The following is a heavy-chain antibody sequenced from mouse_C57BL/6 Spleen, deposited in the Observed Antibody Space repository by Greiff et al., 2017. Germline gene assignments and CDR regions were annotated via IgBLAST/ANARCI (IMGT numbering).Heavy chain of an antibody. Sequence: QVQLQQPGAELVKPGASVKMSCKASGYTFTSYWITWVKQRPGQGLEWIGDIYPGSGSTNYNEKFTSKATLTVDTSSSTAYMQLSSLTSEDSAVYYCARVGSSNYSFFAYWGQGTLVTVSA. J-gene: IGHJ3*01. CDR2: IYPGSGST. CDR1: GYTFTSYW. D-gene: IGHD2-5*01. CDR3: ARVGSSNYSFFAY. V-gene: IGHV1-55*01.